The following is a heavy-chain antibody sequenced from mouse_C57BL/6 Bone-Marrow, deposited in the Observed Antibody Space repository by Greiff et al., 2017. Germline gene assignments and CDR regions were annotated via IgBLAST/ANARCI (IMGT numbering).Heavy chain of an antibody. CDR1: GFSLTSYG. J-gene: IGHJ4*01. D-gene: IGHD4-1*01. CDR3: ASSLTYYAMDY. V-gene: IGHV2-6*01. Sequence: VKLMESGPGLVAPSQSLSITCTVSGFSLTSYGVDWVRQSPGKGLEWLGVIWGVGSTNYNSALKSRLSISKDNSKSQVCLKMNSLQTDDTAKYYCASSLTYYAMDYWGQGTSVTVSS. CDR2: IWGVGST.